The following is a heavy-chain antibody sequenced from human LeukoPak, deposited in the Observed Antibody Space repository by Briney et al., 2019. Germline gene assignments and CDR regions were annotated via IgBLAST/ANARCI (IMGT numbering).Heavy chain of an antibody. CDR2: IRYDGSNK. J-gene: IGHJ4*02. V-gene: IGHV3-30*02. CDR1: GFTFSRYG. D-gene: IGHD3-3*01. CDR3: AKVPSNLYDFWSGHPLFDY. Sequence: GGSLRLSCAASGFTFSRYGMHWVRQAPGKGLEWVAFIRYDGSNKYYADSVKGRFTISRDNSKNTLYLQMNSLRAEDTAVYYCAKVPSNLYDFWSGHPLFDYWGQGTLVTVSS.